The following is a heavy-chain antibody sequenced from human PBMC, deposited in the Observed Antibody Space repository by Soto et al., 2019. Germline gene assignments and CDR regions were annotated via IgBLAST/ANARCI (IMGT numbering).Heavy chain of an antibody. D-gene: IGHD3-16*01. CDR1: GGSIGSHY. CDR2: ASYSGSP. J-gene: IGHJ4*02. CDR3: ARQWGGDY. V-gene: IGHV4-59*08. Sequence: QVQLQESGPGLVKPSETLSLTCTVSGGSIGSHYWRWIRQPPGEGLEWIGRASYSGSPSYNPSLKSRVTISIDTSKNQFALKLTSVTAADPAVYYCARQWGGDYWGQGILVTVSS.